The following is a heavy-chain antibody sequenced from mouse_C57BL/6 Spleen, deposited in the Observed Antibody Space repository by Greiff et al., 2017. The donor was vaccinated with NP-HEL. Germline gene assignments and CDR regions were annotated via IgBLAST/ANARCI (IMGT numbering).Heavy chain of an antibody. CDR1: GYTSTSYT. CDR3: ARSGDYYSNYEAMDY. V-gene: IGHV1-4*01. CDR2: INPSSGYT. Sequence: QVQLQQSGAELARPGASVKMSCKASGYTSTSYTMHWVKQRPGQGLEWIGYINPSSGYTKYNQKFKDKATLTADKSSSTAYMQLSSLTSEDSAVYYCARSGDYYSNYEAMDYWGQGTSVTVSS. D-gene: IGHD2-5*01. J-gene: IGHJ4*01.